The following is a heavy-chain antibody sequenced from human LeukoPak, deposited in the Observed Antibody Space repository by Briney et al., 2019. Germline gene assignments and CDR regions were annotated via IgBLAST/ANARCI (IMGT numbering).Heavy chain of an antibody. CDR3: AKDRDGYTIEYFQH. CDR2: INSDGSTT. V-gene: IGHV3-74*01. Sequence: PGGSLRLSCAASGFTFSSYWMHWVRQAPGKGLVWVSRINSDGSTTDYAGSVKGRFTISRDNSKNTLYLQMNSLRAEDTAVYYCAKDRDGYTIEYFQHWGQGTLVTVSS. J-gene: IGHJ1*01. CDR1: GFTFSSYW. D-gene: IGHD5-24*01.